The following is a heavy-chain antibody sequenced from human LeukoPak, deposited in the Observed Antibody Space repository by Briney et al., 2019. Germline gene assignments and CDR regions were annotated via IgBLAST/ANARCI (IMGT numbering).Heavy chain of an antibody. J-gene: IGHJ4*02. CDR3: ARSCRDGYRDFDY. D-gene: IGHD5-24*01. Sequence: GESLKVSCKGSGYSFTSYWIGWVRQMPGKGLEWMGIIYPGDSDTRYSPSFQGQVTISADKSISTAYLQWSSLKVSDTAMYYCARSCRDGYRDFDYWGQGTLVTVSS. V-gene: IGHV5-51*01. CDR1: GYSFTSYW. CDR2: IYPGDSDT.